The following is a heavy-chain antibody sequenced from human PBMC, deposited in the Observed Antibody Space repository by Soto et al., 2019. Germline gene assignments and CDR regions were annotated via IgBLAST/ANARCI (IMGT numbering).Heavy chain of an antibody. Sequence: EVQLLESGGGLVQPGGSLRLSCAASGFTFSSYAMSWVRQAAGKGLEWVSAISGSGGSTYYADSVKGRFTISRDNSKNTLYLQMSSLRVEDTAVYYCACLTAALTSSGFDYWGQGTLVTVSS. CDR1: GFTFSSYA. V-gene: IGHV3-23*01. D-gene: IGHD6-6*01. CDR2: ISGSGGST. CDR3: ACLTAALTSSGFDY. J-gene: IGHJ4*02.